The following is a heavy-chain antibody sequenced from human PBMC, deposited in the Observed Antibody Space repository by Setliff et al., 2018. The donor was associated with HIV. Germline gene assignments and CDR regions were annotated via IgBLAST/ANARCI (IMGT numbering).Heavy chain of an antibody. CDR2: ISAYTGDT. V-gene: IGHV1-18*01. D-gene: IGHD3-9*01. CDR3: ARIGPDYDILTGYRDYYYMDV. CDR1: RDIFSSYG. J-gene: IGHJ6*03. Sequence: ASVKVSCKASRDIFSSYGITWVRQAPGQGLEWMGWISAYTGDTYSAQTLQGRVTMTTDTSTKTAYLELRSLRSDDTAMYYCARIGPDYDILTGYRDYYYMDVWGKGTTVTVSS.